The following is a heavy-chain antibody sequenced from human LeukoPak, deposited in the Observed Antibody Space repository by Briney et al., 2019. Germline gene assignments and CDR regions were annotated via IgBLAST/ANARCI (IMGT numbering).Heavy chain of an antibody. Sequence: GGSLRLSCAASGFTFSSYEMNWVRQAPGKGLEWVSVIYSSGTTFYADSVKGRFTVSRDNSQNTVYLQMNTLRAEDTAVYFCARGVMAYWYFDLWGRGTLVTGFS. CDR2: IYSSGTT. CDR1: GFTFSSYE. V-gene: IGHV3-66*01. J-gene: IGHJ2*01. D-gene: IGHD3-16*01. CDR3: ARGVMAYWYFDL.